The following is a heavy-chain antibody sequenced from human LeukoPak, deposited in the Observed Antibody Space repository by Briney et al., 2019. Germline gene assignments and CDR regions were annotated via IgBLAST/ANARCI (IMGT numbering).Heavy chain of an antibody. CDR1: GFTFSNAW. J-gene: IGHJ4*02. D-gene: IGHD3-22*01. CDR3: PPSLPYYDSSGYYYAGPHFAY. CDR2: IKSKTDGGTT. V-gene: IGHV3-15*01. Sequence: GSLRLSCSASGFTFSNAWMSWVRQAPGRGLEWVGRIKSKTDGGTTDYAAPVKGSFTISRDDSKNTLYLQMNSLKTEDTAVYYSPPSLPYYDSSGYYYAGPHFAYWGQGTLVTVPS.